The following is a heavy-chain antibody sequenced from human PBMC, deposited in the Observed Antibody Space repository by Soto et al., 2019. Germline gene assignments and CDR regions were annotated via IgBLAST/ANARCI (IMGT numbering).Heavy chain of an antibody. J-gene: IGHJ5*02. CDR1: GYTFTIYC. D-gene: IGHD6-13*01. V-gene: IGHV1-18*01. CDR3: ARVDGGSWSRWWFDP. CDR2: ISAYNGNT. Sequence: ASVKVSCKASGYTFTIYCISWVRQAPGQGLEWMGWISAYNGNTNYAQKLQGRVTMTTDTSTSTAYMELRSLRSDDTAVYYCARVDGGSWSRWWFDPWGQGTLVTVSS.